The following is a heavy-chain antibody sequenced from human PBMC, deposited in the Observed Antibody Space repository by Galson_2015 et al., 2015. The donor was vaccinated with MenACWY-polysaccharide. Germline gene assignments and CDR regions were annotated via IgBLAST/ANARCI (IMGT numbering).Heavy chain of an antibody. CDR2: IKEDGSVK. D-gene: IGHD1-1*01. CDR3: ARDSHYNTLDY. V-gene: IGHV3-7*01. CDR1: GFTFSSSW. Sequence: SLRLSCAASGFTFSSSWMTWVRQAPGKGLEWVANIKEDGSVKNYVDSVRGRFTISRDNALNSVCLQVDSLRAEDTAVYYCARDSHYNTLDYWGQGTLVAVSS. J-gene: IGHJ4*02.